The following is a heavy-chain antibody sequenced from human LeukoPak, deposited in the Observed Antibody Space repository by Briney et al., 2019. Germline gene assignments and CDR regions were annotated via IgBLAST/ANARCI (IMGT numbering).Heavy chain of an antibody. Sequence: GGSLRLSCAASGFTFSSYAMHWVRQAPGKGLEWVSAISGSGGSTYYADSVKGRFTISRDNSKNTLYLQMNSLRAEDTAVYYCANSIWGSGSYPDAFDIWGQGTMVTVSS. V-gene: IGHV3-23*01. CDR3: ANSIWGSGSYPDAFDI. CDR1: GFTFSSYA. CDR2: ISGSGGST. J-gene: IGHJ3*02. D-gene: IGHD3-10*01.